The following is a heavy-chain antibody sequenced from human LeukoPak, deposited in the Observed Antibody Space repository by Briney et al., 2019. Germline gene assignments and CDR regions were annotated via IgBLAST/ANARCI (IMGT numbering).Heavy chain of an antibody. CDR2: ISWNSGSI. Sequence: PGRSLRLSCAASGFTFDDYAMHWVRRAPGKGLEWVSGISWNSGSIGYADSVKGRFTISRDNAKNSLYLQMNSLRAEDTALYYCAKDRYCSSTSCYLDYWGQGTLVTVSS. CDR3: AKDRYCSSTSCYLDY. J-gene: IGHJ4*02. V-gene: IGHV3-9*01. D-gene: IGHD2-2*01. CDR1: GFTFDDYA.